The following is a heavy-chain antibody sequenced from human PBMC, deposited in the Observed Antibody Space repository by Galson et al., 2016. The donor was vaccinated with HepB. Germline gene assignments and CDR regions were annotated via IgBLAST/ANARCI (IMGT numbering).Heavy chain of an antibody. CDR2: VRDSTGDI. D-gene: IGHD3-22*01. CDR3: ASPQIGSGSGYMDAFDI. CDR1: GVTFSSYA. Sequence: SLRLSCAASGVTFSSYAMTWVRQAPGKGLEWVATVRDSTGDIHFADSVKGRFSVSRDNSRNIINLQMNSMRAEDTAMYYRASPQIGSGSGYMDAFDIWGQGTTVTVSS. V-gene: IGHV3-23*01. J-gene: IGHJ3*02.